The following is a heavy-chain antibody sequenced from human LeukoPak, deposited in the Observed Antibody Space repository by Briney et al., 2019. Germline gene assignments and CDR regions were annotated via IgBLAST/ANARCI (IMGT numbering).Heavy chain of an antibody. CDR3: ARDGPDYADFDS. D-gene: IGHD4-17*01. CDR1: GFTFSSYA. CDR2: INTDGSTT. J-gene: IGHJ4*02. Sequence: GGSLRLSCAASGFTFSSYAMSWVRQAPGKGLVWVSRINTDGSTTSYADSVKGRFTISRDNAKNTLYLQMNSLRAEDTAIYYCARDGPDYADFDSWGQGTLVTVSS. V-gene: IGHV3-74*01.